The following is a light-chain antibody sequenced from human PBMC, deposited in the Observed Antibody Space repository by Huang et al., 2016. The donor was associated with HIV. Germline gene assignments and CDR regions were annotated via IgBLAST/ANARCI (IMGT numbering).Light chain of an antibody. J-gene: IGKJ1*01. V-gene: IGKV2-28*01. CDR1: QSLLHNTGYNY. CDR3: MQTLQTPRT. CDR2: LTS. Sequence: DTVMTQSPLSLSVPPGESASISCNSSQSLLHNTGYNYLDWYVQKPGQAPQRLIYLTSNRASGVPDRFRGSGSGTDFTLEITRVEAEDVAIYYCMQTLQTPRTFGQGTKVEIK.